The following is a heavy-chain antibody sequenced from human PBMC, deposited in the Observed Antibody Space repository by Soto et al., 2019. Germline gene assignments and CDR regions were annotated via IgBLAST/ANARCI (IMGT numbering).Heavy chain of an antibody. V-gene: IGHV1-69*12. CDR2: IIPIFGTA. J-gene: IGHJ4*02. CDR3: ARDPCISTTCFHDY. D-gene: IGHD2-2*01. Sequence: QVQLVQSGAEVKKPGSSVKVSCKASGDTFNTYSISWVRQAPGQGLEWMGGIIPIFGTANYAQNFQDRVTITADASTNTAEMDLSGLRPDDTAVYYCARDPCISTTCFHDYWGQGTLVTVSS. CDR1: GDTFNTYS.